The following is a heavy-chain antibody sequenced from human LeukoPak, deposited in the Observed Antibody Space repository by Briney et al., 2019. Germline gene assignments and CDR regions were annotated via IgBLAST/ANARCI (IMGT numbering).Heavy chain of an antibody. CDR1: GGSISSYY. Sequence: SETLSLTCTVFGGSISSYYWSWIRQPPGKGLEWIGYIHYSGSTNNNPSLKSRVTISVDTSKNQFSLKLSSVTAADTAVYYCARRHYGGNGFDYWGQGTLVTVSS. CDR3: ARRHYGGNGFDY. V-gene: IGHV4-59*08. J-gene: IGHJ4*02. D-gene: IGHD4-23*01. CDR2: IHYSGST.